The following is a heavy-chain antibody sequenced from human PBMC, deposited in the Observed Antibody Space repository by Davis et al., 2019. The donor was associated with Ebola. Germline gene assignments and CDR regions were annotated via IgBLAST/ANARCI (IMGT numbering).Heavy chain of an antibody. Sequence: PGGSLRLSCAASGFTFSSYAMHWVRQAPGKGLEWVAVISYDGSNKYYADSVKGRFTISRDNSKNTLHLQMNSLRVEDTAVYYCARDEILYSSRVSGPLDYWGQGTLVTVSS. CDR1: GFTFSSYA. CDR2: ISYDGSNK. J-gene: IGHJ4*02. D-gene: IGHD2-15*01. V-gene: IGHV3-30-3*01. CDR3: ARDEILYSSRVSGPLDY.